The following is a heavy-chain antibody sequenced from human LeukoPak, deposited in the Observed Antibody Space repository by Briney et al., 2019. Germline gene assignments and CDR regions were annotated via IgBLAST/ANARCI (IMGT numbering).Heavy chain of an antibody. CDR1: EFTFSSYS. Sequence: GSLRLSCATSEFTFSSYSMNWVRQAPGKGLEWVSSISSSSSYIYYVDSVKGRFTISRDNANNSLYLQMNSLRVDDTAVYYCARVLPSHYYDTSGYSDYWGQGTLVTVSS. V-gene: IGHV3-21*01. J-gene: IGHJ4*02. CDR2: ISSSSSYI. D-gene: IGHD3-22*01. CDR3: ARVLPSHYYDTSGYSDY.